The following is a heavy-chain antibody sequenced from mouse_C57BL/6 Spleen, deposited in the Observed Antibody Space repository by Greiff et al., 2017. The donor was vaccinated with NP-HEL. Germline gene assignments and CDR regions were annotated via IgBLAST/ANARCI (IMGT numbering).Heavy chain of an antibody. CDR3: ARGYYYGSSPLDY. CDR2: INPNNGGT. CDR1: GYTFTDYY. Sequence: EVQLQQSGPELVKPGASVKISCKASGYTFTDYYMNWVKQSHGKSLEWIGDINPNNGGTSYNQKFKGKATLTVDKSSSTAYMELRSLISEDSAVYYCARGYYYGSSPLDYWGQGTTLTVSS. J-gene: IGHJ2*01. V-gene: IGHV1-26*01. D-gene: IGHD1-1*01.